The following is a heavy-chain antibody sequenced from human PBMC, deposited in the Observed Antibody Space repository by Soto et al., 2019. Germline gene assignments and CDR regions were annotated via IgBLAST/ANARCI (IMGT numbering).Heavy chain of an antibody. CDR3: AKERGGYSYGSDTYYFDY. CDR1: GFTFSSYG. CDR2: ISYDGSNK. V-gene: IGHV3-30*18. D-gene: IGHD5-18*01. J-gene: IGHJ4*02. Sequence: VQLVESGGGVVQPGRSLRLSCAASGFTFSSYGMHWVRQAPGKGLEWVAVISYDGSNKYYADSVKGRFTISRDNSKNTLYLQMNSLRAEDTAVYYCAKERGGYSYGSDTYYFDYWGQGTLVTVSS.